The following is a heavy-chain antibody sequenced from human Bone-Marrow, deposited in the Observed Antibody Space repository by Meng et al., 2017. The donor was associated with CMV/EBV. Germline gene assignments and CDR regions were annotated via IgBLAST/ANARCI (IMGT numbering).Heavy chain of an antibody. CDR1: GYTFTSYD. J-gene: IGHJ4*02. V-gene: IGHV1-8*01. D-gene: IGHD3-22*01. CDR2: MNPNRGNT. CDR3: ARGTTLMYGYDSSGYLRGGSFDY. Sequence: ASVKVSCKASGYTFTSYDINWVRQATGQGLEWMGWMNPNRGNTGYAQKFQGRVTMTRNTSISTAYMELSSLRSEDTAVYYCARGTTLMYGYDSSGYLRGGSFDYWGQGTLVTVSS.